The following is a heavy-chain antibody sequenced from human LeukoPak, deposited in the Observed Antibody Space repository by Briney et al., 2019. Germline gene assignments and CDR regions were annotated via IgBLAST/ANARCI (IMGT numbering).Heavy chain of an antibody. CDR3: ARAHVDDVEMVYAIRAFDI. V-gene: IGHV4-31*03. CDR2: IYYSGIS. D-gene: IGHD2-8*01. Sequence: SQTLSLTCTVSGGSIRSGGYYWSWIRQHPGKGLEWIGYIYYSGISKYNPSLNSRVTISVDTSKNQFSLKLRSVTAADTAVYYCARAHVDDVEMVYAIRAFDIRGQGTLVTVSS. J-gene: IGHJ3*02. CDR1: GGSIRSGGYY.